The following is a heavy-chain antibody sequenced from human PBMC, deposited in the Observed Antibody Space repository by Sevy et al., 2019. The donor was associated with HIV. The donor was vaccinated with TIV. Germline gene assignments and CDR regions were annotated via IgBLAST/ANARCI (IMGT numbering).Heavy chain of an antibody. D-gene: IGHD3-16*01. Sequence: RGYLRLSCAASGFSFSDYVLTWVRQAPGKGLERVAAIGVSGESSYYADSVKGRSTISRDNSKNTLFLQMNSMRAEDTAIYYCAVAGGGAFDSWGQGTMVSVSS. CDR1: GFSFSDYV. V-gene: IGHV3-23*01. CDR3: AVAGGGAFDS. J-gene: IGHJ3*02. CDR2: IGVSGESS.